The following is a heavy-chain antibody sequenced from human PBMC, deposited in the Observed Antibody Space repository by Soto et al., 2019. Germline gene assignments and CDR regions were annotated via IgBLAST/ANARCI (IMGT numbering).Heavy chain of an antibody. D-gene: IGHD2-15*01. V-gene: IGHV3-23*01. J-gene: IGHJ4*02. Sequence: EVQLLESGGNLVQPGGSLRLSCAASGFTFSSYVMSWVRQAPGKGLEWVSTISGSGVSIYDADSVKGRFTISRDNSENTVYLQMNSLRAEDTAVYYCAKDGLGSCTGGTCYGSDYWGQGTLVTVSS. CDR2: ISGSGVSI. CDR3: AKDGLGSCTGGTCYGSDY. CDR1: GFTFSSYV.